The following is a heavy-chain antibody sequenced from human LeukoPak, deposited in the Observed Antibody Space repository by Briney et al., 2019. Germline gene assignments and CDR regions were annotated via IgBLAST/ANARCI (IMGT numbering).Heavy chain of an antibody. CDR2: IYYSGST. Sequence: PSETLSLTCPVSGGSISSYYWSWIRQPPGKGLEWIGYIYYSGSTNYNPSLKSRVTISVDTSKNQFSLKLSSVTAADTAVYYCAREEPRGYSYGYYFDYWGQGTLVTVSS. CDR3: AREEPRGYSYGYYFDY. V-gene: IGHV4-59*01. D-gene: IGHD5-18*01. CDR1: GGSISSYY. J-gene: IGHJ4*02.